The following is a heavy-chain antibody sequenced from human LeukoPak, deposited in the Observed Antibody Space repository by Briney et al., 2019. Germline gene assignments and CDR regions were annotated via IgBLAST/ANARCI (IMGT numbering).Heavy chain of an antibody. V-gene: IGHV4-59*01. CDR2: IYYSGST. J-gene: IGHJ4*02. CDR1: GGSISSYY. Sequence: SETLSLTCTVSGGSISSYYWSWIRQPPGKGLEWIGYIYYSGSTNYNPSLKSRVTISVDTSKNQFSLKLSSVTAADTAVYYCARGGAAAGVYDYVWGSYRLFDYWGQGTLVTVSS. CDR3: ARGGAAAGVYDYVWGSYRLFDY. D-gene: IGHD3-16*02.